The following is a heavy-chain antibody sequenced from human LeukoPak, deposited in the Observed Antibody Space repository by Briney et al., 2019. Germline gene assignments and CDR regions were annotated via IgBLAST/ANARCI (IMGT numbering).Heavy chain of an antibody. CDR2: ISYDGSNK. J-gene: IGHJ4*02. V-gene: IGHV3-30*03. D-gene: IGHD2-2*01. CDR3: GSSNSIDY. CDR1: GFTFSSYG. Sequence: PGGSLRLSCAASGFTFSSYGMHWVRQAPGKGLEWVAVISYDGSNKYYADSVKGRFTISRDNSKNTLYLQMNSLRAEDTAVYYCGSSNSIDYWVQGTLVTVSS.